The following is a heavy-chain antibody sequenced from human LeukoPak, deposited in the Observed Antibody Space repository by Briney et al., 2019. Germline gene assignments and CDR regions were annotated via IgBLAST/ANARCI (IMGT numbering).Heavy chain of an antibody. J-gene: IGHJ4*02. CDR3: ARGGSGGSWLVKSVVPAGIFDY. Sequence: ASVKVSCTSSGYTFTSYGISWVRQAPAQGLEWMGWISAYNGNTNYAQKLQGRVTMTTDTSTSTAYMELRSLRSDDTAVYYCARGGSGGSWLVKSVVPAGIFDYWGQGTLVTVSS. CDR2: ISAYNGNT. CDR1: GYTFTSYG. V-gene: IGHV1-18*04. D-gene: IGHD2-15*01.